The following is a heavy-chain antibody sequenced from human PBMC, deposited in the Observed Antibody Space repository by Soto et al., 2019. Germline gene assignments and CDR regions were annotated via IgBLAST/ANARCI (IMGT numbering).Heavy chain of an antibody. Sequence: HLVESGGDLVKPGGSLRLSCAASGFMFSSAWMRWLRQAPGKGLGWVGRIKSKRDGGTTDYAPPVKGRFVISRDDSKNTLYLQMNSLKIDDTAVYYCVEGWNDFWGQGTLVAVSS. CDR3: VEGWNDF. CDR2: IKSKRDGGTT. V-gene: IGHV3-15*01. D-gene: IGHD1-1*01. J-gene: IGHJ4*02. CDR1: GFMFSSAW.